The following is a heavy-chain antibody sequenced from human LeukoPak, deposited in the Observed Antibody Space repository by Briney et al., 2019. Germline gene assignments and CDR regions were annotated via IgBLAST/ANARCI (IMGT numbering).Heavy chain of an antibody. CDR3: ARGGWELELDY. CDR2: IYSSGST. J-gene: IGHJ4*02. V-gene: IGHV4-59*01. Sequence: SETLSLTCTVSGGSISSYYWSWIRQPPGKGLEWIGYIYSSGSTNYNPSLKSRITISVDTSKNQFSLKLSSVTAADTAVYYCARGGWELELDYWGQGILVTVSS. CDR1: GGSISSYY. D-gene: IGHD1-26*01.